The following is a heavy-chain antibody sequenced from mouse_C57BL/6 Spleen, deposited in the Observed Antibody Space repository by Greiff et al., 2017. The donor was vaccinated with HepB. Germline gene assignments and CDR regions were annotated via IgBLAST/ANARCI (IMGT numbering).Heavy chain of an antibody. CDR3: ARYGSNYSWYFDV. CDR1: GFNIKDYN. J-gene: IGHJ1*03. D-gene: IGHD1-1*01. Sequence: VQLQQSGAELVKPGASVKLSCTASGFNIKDYNMHWVKQRTEQGLEWIGRIDPEDGETKYAPKFQGKATITADKSSNTAYLQFSSLPSADTAVSYCARYGSNYSWYFDVWGTGTTVTVSS. CDR2: IDPEDGET. V-gene: IGHV14-2*01.